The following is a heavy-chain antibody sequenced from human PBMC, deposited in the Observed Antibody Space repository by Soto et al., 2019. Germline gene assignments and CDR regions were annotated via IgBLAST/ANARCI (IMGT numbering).Heavy chain of an antibody. V-gene: IGHV1-69*12. CDR1: GSTFSSYT. CDR3: GRQNHSWLQLWYFDL. CDR2: IIPIFGTA. J-gene: IGHJ2*01. Sequence: QVQLVQSGAEVKKPGSSVTVSCKASGSTFSSYTISWVRQAPGQGLEWMGGIIPIFGTANYAQKFQGRVTITADESTSTAYMELSSLRSEDTAVYYCGRQNHSWLQLWYFDLWGRGTLVTVSS. D-gene: IGHD5-18*01.